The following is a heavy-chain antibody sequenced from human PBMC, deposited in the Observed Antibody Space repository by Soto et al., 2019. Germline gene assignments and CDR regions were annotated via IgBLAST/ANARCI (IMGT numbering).Heavy chain of an antibody. CDR3: AREGVTPFHDY. D-gene: IGHD4-4*01. Sequence: ASVKVSCKASGYTFTSYYMHWVRQAPGQGLEWMGIINPSGGSTSYAQKFQGRVTMTRDTSTSTVYMELSSLSSEDTAVYYCAREGVTPFHDYGGQGTLVTVSS. V-gene: IGHV1-46*01. CDR1: GYTFTSYY. CDR2: INPSGGST. J-gene: IGHJ4*02.